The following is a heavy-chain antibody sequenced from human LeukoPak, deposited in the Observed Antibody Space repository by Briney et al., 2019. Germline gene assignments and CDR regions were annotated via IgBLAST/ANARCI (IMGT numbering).Heavy chain of an antibody. CDR2: IYYSGST. J-gene: IGHJ4*02. V-gene: IGHV4-59*01. CDR3: ARYSSSWYFDS. Sequence: SETLSLTCTVSGGSISSYYWSWIRQPPGKGLEWIGYIYYSGSTNYNPSLKSRVTISVDTSKNQFSLKLSSVTAADTAVYYCARYSSSWYFDSWGQGTLVTVSS. CDR1: GGSISSYY. D-gene: IGHD6-13*01.